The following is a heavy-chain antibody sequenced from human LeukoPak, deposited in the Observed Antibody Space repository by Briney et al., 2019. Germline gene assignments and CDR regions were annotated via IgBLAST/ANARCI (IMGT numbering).Heavy chain of an antibody. CDR1: GFTLRSYW. Sequence: GGSLRLSCAASGFTLRSYWMSWVRQAPGRGLEWVANIKQDGSEKYYVDSVKGRFTISRDNAKNSLDLQMNSLRAEDTAVYYCATQASVGYWGQGTLVTVSS. J-gene: IGHJ4*02. D-gene: IGHD1-26*01. V-gene: IGHV3-7*02. CDR3: ATQASVGY. CDR2: IKQDGSEK.